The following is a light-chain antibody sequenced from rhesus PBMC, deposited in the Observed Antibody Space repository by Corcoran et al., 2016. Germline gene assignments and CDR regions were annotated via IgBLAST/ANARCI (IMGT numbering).Light chain of an antibody. CDR1: QSVSSN. CDR2: DAS. J-gene: IGKJ4*01. Sequence: EIIMTQSPATLSLSPGERATLSCRTSQSVSSNLAWYQQKPGQAPRLLIYDASNRATGVPDRFSGSGSGTDFTLTISSLEAEDFATYFCLQYNSDPPTFGGGTKVEIK. V-gene: IGKV3-35*01. CDR3: LQYNSDPPT.